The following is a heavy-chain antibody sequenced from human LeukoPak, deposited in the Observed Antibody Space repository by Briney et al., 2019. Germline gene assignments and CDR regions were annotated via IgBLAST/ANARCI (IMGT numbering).Heavy chain of an antibody. CDR2: IYYSGST. CDR3: ARRKGAYSYYYYYMDV. V-gene: IGHV4-59*01. D-gene: IGHD4/OR15-4a*01. J-gene: IGHJ6*03. CDR1: GGSISSYY. Sequence: SETLSLTCTVSGGSISSYYSSWIRQPPGKGLEWVGYIYYSGSTNYNPSLKSRVTISVDTSKNQFSLKLSSVTAADPAVYYCARRKGAYSYYYYYMDVWGKGTPVTVSS.